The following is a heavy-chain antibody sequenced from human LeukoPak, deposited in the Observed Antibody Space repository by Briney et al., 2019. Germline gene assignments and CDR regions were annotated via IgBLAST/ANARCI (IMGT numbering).Heavy chain of an antibody. J-gene: IGHJ3*02. Sequence: GGSLRLSCAASGFTVSSNYMSWVRQAPGKGLEWVSVIYSGGSTYYADSVKGRFTISRDNSKNTLYLQINSLRAEDTAVYYCAANYDILTGSDIWGQGTMVTVSS. CDR3: AANYDILTGSDI. V-gene: IGHV3-53*01. D-gene: IGHD3-9*01. CDR2: IYSGGST. CDR1: GFTVSSNY.